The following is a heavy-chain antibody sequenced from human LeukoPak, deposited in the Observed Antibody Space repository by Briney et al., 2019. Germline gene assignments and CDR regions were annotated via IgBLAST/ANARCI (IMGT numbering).Heavy chain of an antibody. CDR1: GFTFPRHA. CDR2: SAGSGGST. D-gene: IGHD3-22*01. V-gene: IGHV3-23*01. Sequence: PGGSLRLSCAASGFTFPRHAMSWVRQAPGKGVEWVASSAGSGGSTHYADSVKGRFTISRDNSQITVFLHMNSLRAGDTAVYYCAQEHFDTSGYYSRFDNWGQGILVTVSS. J-gene: IGHJ4*02. CDR3: AQEHFDTSGYYSRFDN.